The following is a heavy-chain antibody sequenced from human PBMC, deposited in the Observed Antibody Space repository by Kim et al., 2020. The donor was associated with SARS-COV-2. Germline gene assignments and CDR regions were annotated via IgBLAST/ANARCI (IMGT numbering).Heavy chain of an antibody. CDR1: GFTFSDYW. CDR3: ARGDRVGYYLDY. D-gene: IGHD3-10*01. CDR2: IHTDGTRT. J-gene: IGHJ4*02. V-gene: IGHV3-74*01. Sequence: GGSLRLSCAASGFTFSDYWMHWVRQAPGNGLGWVSRIHTDGTRTAYADSVTGRFTISRDNAKNTVYLQMNSLRAEDTAVYYCARGDRVGYYLDYWGQGILVTVSS.